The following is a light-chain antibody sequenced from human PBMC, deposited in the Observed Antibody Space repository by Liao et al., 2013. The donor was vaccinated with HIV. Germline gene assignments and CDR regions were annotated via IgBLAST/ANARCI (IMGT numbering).Light chain of an antibody. Sequence: SYELSQTPSVSVAPGETARITCVANDIGTYSVHWYQQKPGQAPILVIYYDSDRPSGIPERFSGSNSGNTATLTISRVEAGDEADYYCQVWDSSSDQYVFGTGTKVTVL. J-gene: IGLJ1*01. V-gene: IGLV3-21*01. CDR3: QVWDSSSDQYV. CDR2: YDS. CDR1: DIGTYS.